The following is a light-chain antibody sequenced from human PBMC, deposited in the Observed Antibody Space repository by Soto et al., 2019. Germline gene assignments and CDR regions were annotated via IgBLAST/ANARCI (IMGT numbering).Light chain of an antibody. J-gene: IGKJ1*01. CDR2: GAS. V-gene: IGKV3-15*01. Sequence: IVMAQSPATLSVAPGERATLSCRASQTVGNNLAWYQHRPGQAPRLLIYGASTRATGIPARFSGSGSGTEFTLTISSLQSEDSAVYYCQQYDYWPPWTFGQGTKVDI. CDR1: QTVGNN. CDR3: QQYDYWPPWT.